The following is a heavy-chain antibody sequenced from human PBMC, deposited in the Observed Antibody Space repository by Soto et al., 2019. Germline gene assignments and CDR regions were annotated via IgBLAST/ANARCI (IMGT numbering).Heavy chain of an antibody. CDR2: ISVHNGYT. CDR3: ARPEHNFGPHDY. CDR1: GYTFSSYG. V-gene: IGHV1-18*01. D-gene: IGHD1-1*01. Sequence: QVQLAQSGAEVKKPGASVTVSCKASGYTFSSYGISWVRQAPGQGLQWVGWISVHNGYTKSALELQGSATMTTDTSTTTAYMELRSLRSDDAAVYYWARPEHNFGPHDYWGQGTLVTVSS. J-gene: IGHJ4*02.